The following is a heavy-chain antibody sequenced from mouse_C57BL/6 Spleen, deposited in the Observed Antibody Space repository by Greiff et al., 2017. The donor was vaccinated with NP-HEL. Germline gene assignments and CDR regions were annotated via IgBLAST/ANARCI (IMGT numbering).Heavy chain of an antibody. Sequence: DVQLQESGAGLVKPGGSLKLSCAASGFTFSSYAMSWVRQTPEKRLEWVAYISSGGDYINYADTVKGRFTISRDNARNTLYLQMSSLKSEDTAMYYCTREVPFDYWGQGTTLTVSS. CDR1: GFTFSSYA. CDR2: ISSGGDYI. CDR3: TREVPFDY. J-gene: IGHJ2*01. V-gene: IGHV5-9-1*02. D-gene: IGHD6-1*01.